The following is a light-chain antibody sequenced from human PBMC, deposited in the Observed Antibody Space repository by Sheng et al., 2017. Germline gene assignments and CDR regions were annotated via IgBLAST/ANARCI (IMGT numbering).Light chain of an antibody. CDR1: KLENKY. V-gene: IGLV3-1*01. CDR3: QAWDSSTVL. CDR2: QDT. J-gene: IGLJ2*01. Sequence: SYELTQPPSVSVSPGQTASITCSGDKLENKYACWYQQKAGQSPVLVIYQDTKRPSGIPERFSGSNSGNTATLTISGTQAMDEADYYCQAWDSSTVLFGGGTKLTVL.